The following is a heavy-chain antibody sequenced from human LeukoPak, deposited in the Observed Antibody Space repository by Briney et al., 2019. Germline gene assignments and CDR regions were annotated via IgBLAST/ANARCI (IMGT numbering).Heavy chain of an antibody. D-gene: IGHD3-10*01. CDR1: GFTFSSYS. V-gene: IGHV3-21*01. CDR3: ARDKWFRENNNRFDP. Sequence: PGGSLRLSCAASGFTFSSYSMNWVRQAPGKGLEGVSSISSSSSYIYYADSVKGRFTISRDNAKNSLYLQMNSLRAEDTAVYYCARDKWFRENNNRFDPWGQGTLVTVSS. J-gene: IGHJ5*02. CDR2: ISSSSSYI.